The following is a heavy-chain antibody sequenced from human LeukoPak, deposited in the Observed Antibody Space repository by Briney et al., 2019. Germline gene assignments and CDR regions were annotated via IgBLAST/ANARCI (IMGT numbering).Heavy chain of an antibody. CDR3: ARLSSGLDYFDY. CDR2: INPSGGST. CDR1: GYTFTSYY. Sequence: GASVEVSCKASGYTFTSYYMHWVRQAPGQGLEWMGIINPSGGSTSYAQKFQGRVTMTRDTSTSTVYMELSSLRSEDTAVYYCARLSSGLDYFDYWGQGTLVTVSS. D-gene: IGHD6-19*01. J-gene: IGHJ4*02. V-gene: IGHV1-46*01.